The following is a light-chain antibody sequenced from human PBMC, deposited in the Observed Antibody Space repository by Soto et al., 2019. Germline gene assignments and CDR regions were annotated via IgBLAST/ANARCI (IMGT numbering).Light chain of an antibody. CDR2: EVS. CDR3: SSYTSSSTRV. Sequence: QSVLTQPASVSGSPGQSITISCTGTSSDVGGYNYVSWYQQHPGKAPKLMIYEVSNRPSGVSNRFSGSKSGNKASLTISGLQAEDEADYDCSSYTSSSTRVFGTGTKVTVL. V-gene: IGLV2-14*01. J-gene: IGLJ1*01. CDR1: SSDVGGYNY.